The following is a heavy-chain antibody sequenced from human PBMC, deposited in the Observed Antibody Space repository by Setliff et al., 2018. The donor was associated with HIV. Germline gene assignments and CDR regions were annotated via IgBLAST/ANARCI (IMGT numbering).Heavy chain of an antibody. J-gene: IGHJ4*01. CDR2: INVGNGDT. V-gene: IGHV1-3*01. Sequence: ASVKVSCKASGYTFTDYYFHWVRQAPGQSLEWMGWINVGNGDTKYSRELQGRIIITRDTSANTAYMELSSLRFDDTAVYFCARGALLAAFDFDHWGHGTLVTVSS. D-gene: IGHD3-10*01. CDR3: ARGALLAAFDFDH. CDR1: GYTFTDYY.